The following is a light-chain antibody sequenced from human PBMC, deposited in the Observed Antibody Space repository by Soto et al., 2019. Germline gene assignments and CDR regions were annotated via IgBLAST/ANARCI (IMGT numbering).Light chain of an antibody. CDR3: SSYAGSNNGLD. J-gene: IGLJ1*01. CDR2: DVI. CDR1: SSDVGGYNY. Sequence: QSALTQPPSASGSPGQSVTISCTGTSSDVGGYNYVSWYQQHPGKAPKVVIYDVIKRPSGVPDRFSGSKSGSTASLTVSGLQAEDEADYYCSSYAGSNNGLDFGTGTKVTVL. V-gene: IGLV2-8*01.